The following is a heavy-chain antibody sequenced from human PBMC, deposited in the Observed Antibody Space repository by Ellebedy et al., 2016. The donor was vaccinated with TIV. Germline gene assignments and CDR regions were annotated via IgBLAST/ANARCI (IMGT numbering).Heavy chain of an antibody. D-gene: IGHD5-24*01. V-gene: IGHV3-23*01. J-gene: IGHJ4*02. CDR1: GFTFSSYA. Sequence: GESLKISXAASGFTFSSYAMSWVRQAPGKGLEWVSAISGSGGSTYYADSVKGRFTISRDNSKNTLYLQMNSLRAEDTAVYYCAKSRDGFDYWGQGTLVTVSS. CDR3: AKSRDGFDY. CDR2: ISGSGGST.